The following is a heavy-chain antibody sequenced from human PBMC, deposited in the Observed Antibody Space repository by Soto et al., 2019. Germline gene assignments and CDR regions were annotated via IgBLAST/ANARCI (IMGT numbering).Heavy chain of an antibody. CDR2: MNPNSGNT. D-gene: IGHD3-10*01. CDR1: GYTFTSYD. CDR3: ARTPSSVLLWFGELLNFDY. V-gene: IGHV1-8*01. J-gene: IGHJ4*02. Sequence: VSVKVSCKASGYTFTSYDINWVRQATGQGLEWMGWMNPNSGNTGYAQKFQGRVTMTRNTSISTAYMELSSLRSEDTAVYYCARTPSSVLLWFGELLNFDYWGQGTLVTDSS.